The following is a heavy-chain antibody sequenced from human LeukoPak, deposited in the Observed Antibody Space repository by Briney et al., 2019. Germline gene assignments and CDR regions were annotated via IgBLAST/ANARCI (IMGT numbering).Heavy chain of an antibody. CDR3: AKGETSYDFWSGSPMDV. V-gene: IGHV3-23*01. Sequence: GGSLRLSCAASGFTFSSYAMSWVRQAPGKGLEWVSAISGSGGSTYYADSVKGRFTISRDNSKNTLYLQMNSLRAEDTAVYYCAKGETSYDFWSGSPMDVWGKGTTVTVS. D-gene: IGHD3-3*01. CDR2: ISGSGGST. J-gene: IGHJ6*03. CDR1: GFTFSSYA.